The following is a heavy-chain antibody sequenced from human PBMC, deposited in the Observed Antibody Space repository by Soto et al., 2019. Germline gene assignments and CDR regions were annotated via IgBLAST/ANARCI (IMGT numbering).Heavy chain of an antibody. D-gene: IGHD3-3*01. Sequence: EVQLLESGGGLVQPGGSLRLSCAASGFTFSSYAMSWVRQAPGKGLEWVSAISGSGGSTYYADSVKGRFTISRDNSKNTLYLQMTSLRDEDTAVYYCAKDPSHDFWSGSQPFDYWGQGTLVTVSS. CDR2: ISGSGGST. V-gene: IGHV3-23*01. J-gene: IGHJ4*02. CDR1: GFTFSSYA. CDR3: AKDPSHDFWSGSQPFDY.